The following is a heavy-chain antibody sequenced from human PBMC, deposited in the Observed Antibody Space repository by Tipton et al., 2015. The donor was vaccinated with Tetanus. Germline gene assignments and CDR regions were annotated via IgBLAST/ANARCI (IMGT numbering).Heavy chain of an antibody. CDR1: GGSSSSFY. V-gene: IGHV4-34*01. CDR3: AILPKHWLAPRGAP. D-gene: IGHD6-19*01. Sequence: TLSLTCAVSGGSSSSFYWSWIRQTPGGGLQWIGEINQRGATYNPSLKSRATISVASSNTQLSLNLTAVTAADTAVYYCAILPKHWLAPRGAPCCQGILVTVSS. CDR2: INQRGAT. J-gene: IGHJ5*02.